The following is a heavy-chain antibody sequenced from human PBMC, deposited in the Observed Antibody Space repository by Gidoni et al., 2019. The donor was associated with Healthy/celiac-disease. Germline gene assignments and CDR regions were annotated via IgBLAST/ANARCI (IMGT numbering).Heavy chain of an antibody. J-gene: IGHJ6*02. CDR2: ISGSGGST. CDR3: AKTQRGGSYYYGMDV. D-gene: IGHD2-15*01. Sequence: ELQRLESGGCWAQPGWSLRLSCAASGFTASGYAMVWVRQAPGKGLEWGSAISGSGGSTYYADAVEGRFIISRDNSKNTLYLQINSRRAEDTAVYYCAKTQRGGSYYYGMDVWGQGTTVTVSS. V-gene: IGHV3-23*01. CDR1: GFTASGYA.